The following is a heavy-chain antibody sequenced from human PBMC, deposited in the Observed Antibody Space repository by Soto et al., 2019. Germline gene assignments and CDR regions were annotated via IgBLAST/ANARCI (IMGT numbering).Heavy chain of an antibody. CDR1: GDSISGSNTRYY. CDR2: VYHGGNT. V-gene: IGHV4-39*01. J-gene: IGHJ4*02. CDR3: VRLGYYYDRSGPYYFES. Sequence: TLSLTCTVSGDSISGSNTRYYWGWIRQTPAKGLEWIGSVYHGGNTYYNPSLESRVTISVDTSKNQLSLRLTSVTAADTALFYCVRLGYYYDRSGPYYFESWGQGTPVTVSS. D-gene: IGHD3-22*01.